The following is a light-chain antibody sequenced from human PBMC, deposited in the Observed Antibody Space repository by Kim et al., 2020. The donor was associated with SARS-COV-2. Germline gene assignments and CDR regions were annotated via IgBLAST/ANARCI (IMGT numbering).Light chain of an antibody. Sequence: ASAGERVTITGRAGKDISNSLAWYQQKPGKAPELLIYDAFTLQSGVSPRFSGSRSGTDFTLTISSLQSEDFAAYYCQQHYIYPLTFGGGTKVDIK. CDR1: KDISNS. J-gene: IGKJ4*01. V-gene: IGKV1-8*01. CDR3: QQHYIYPLT. CDR2: DAF.